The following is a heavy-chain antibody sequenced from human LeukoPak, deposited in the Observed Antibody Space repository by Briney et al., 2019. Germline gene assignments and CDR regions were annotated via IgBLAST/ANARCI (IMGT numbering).Heavy chain of an antibody. Sequence: PSQTLSLTCTVSGGSISSGSYYWSWIRQPAGKGLEWIGRIYTSGSTNYNPSLKSRVTISVGTSKNQFSLKLSSVTAADTAVYYCAREGGNYWGQGTLVTVSS. V-gene: IGHV4-61*02. J-gene: IGHJ4*02. CDR1: GGSISSGSYY. CDR2: IYTSGST. CDR3: AREGGNY. D-gene: IGHD4-23*01.